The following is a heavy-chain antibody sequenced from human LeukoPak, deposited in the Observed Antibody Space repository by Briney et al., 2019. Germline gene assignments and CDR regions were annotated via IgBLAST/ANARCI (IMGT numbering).Heavy chain of an antibody. Sequence: ASVKVSCKASGYTFTSYAMNWVRQAPGQGLEWMGWINPKSGGTNYAQKFQGRVTMTRDTSISTAYMDMSSLRSDDTAVYYCARNLWFGESSDAFDMWGQGTMVTVSS. CDR3: ARNLWFGESSDAFDM. J-gene: IGHJ3*02. D-gene: IGHD3-10*01. CDR2: INPKSGGT. CDR1: GYTFTSYA. V-gene: IGHV1-2*02.